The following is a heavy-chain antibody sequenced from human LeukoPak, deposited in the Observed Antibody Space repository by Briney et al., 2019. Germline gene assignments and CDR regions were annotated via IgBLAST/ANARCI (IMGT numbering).Heavy chain of an antibody. CDR3: ARATSSGFDP. Sequence: SETLSLTCTVSSGSISSTPFYWGWIRQPPGKGLEWLASIFYSGSTYYNPSLKSRVTISIDTSKNQFSLKLSSVTAADTAVYYCARATSSGFDPWGQGTLVTVSS. J-gene: IGHJ5*02. D-gene: IGHD1-26*01. V-gene: IGHV4-39*07. CDR1: SGSISSTPFY. CDR2: IFYSGST.